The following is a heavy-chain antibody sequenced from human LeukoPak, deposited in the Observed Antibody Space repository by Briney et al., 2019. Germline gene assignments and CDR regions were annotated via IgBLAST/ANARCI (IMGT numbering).Heavy chain of an antibody. V-gene: IGHV3-15*01. Sequence: GGSLRLSCVASGFTFINAWMSWVRQAPGGGVEWVGRIKSKTDGGTTDFAAPVKGRFTISRDDSKNTLNLQMNSLKTEDTAVYYCTTDLRGYYYDSSGYYYYMDVWGKGTTVTISS. CDR3: TTDLRGYYYDSSGYYYYMDV. J-gene: IGHJ6*03. CDR2: IKSKTDGGTT. D-gene: IGHD3-22*01. CDR1: GFTFINAW.